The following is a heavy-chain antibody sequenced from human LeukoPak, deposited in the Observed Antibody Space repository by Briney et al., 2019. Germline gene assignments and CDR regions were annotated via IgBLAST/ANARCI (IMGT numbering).Heavy chain of an antibody. V-gene: IGHV3-23*01. CDR1: GFTFSRFA. CDR3: AKLTGIVVVPAAGFDY. CDR2: ISGSGGST. D-gene: IGHD2-2*01. J-gene: IGHJ4*02. Sequence: SGGSLRLSCAASGFTFSRFAMSWVRQAPGKGLEWVSAISGSGGSTYHVDSVKGRFTISRDNSKSTLYLQMNSLRVEDTALYYCAKLTGIVVVPAAGFDYWGQGTLVTVSS.